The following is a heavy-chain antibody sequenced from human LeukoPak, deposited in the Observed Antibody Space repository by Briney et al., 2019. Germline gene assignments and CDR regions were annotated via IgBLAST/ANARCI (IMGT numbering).Heavy chain of an antibody. V-gene: IGHV3-21*01. D-gene: IGHD4-17*01. CDR1: GFTFSSYE. Sequence: GGSLRLSCAASGFTFSSYEMNWVRQAPGKGLEWVSSISSSSSYIYYADSVKGRFTISRDNAKNSLYLQMNSLRAEDTAVYYCARVPYDYGDYASHYYYYYMDVWGKGTTVTVSS. CDR2: ISSSSSYI. J-gene: IGHJ6*03. CDR3: ARVPYDYGDYASHYYYYYMDV.